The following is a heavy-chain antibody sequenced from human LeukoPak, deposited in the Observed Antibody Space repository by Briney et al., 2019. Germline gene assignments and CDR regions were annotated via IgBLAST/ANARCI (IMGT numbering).Heavy chain of an antibody. Sequence: GASVKVSCKASGYTFTSYYMHWVRQAPGQGLEWMGIINPSGGSTSYAQKFQGRVTMTRDTSTSTVYMELSSLRSEDTAVYYCARVWDYGSGELGPFDPWGQGTLVIVSS. D-gene: IGHD3-10*01. V-gene: IGHV1-46*01. CDR3: ARVWDYGSGELGPFDP. CDR1: GYTFTSYY. J-gene: IGHJ5*02. CDR2: INPSGGST.